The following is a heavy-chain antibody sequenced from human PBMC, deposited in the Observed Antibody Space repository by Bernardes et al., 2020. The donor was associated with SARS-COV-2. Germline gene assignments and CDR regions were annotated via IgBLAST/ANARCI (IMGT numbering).Heavy chain of an antibody. CDR1: GFTFSSYA. V-gene: IGHV3-23*01. D-gene: IGHD2-2*01. J-gene: IGHJ6*02. Sequence: GSLRLSCAASGFTFSSYAMSWVRQAPGKGLEWVSGISGSGGSTYYADSVKGRFTISRDNSKKTLYLQMNSLRAEDTAVYYCAKDSSVIVVVPAAYYGMDVWGQGTTVTVSS. CDR2: ISGSGGST. CDR3: AKDSSVIVVVPAAYYGMDV.